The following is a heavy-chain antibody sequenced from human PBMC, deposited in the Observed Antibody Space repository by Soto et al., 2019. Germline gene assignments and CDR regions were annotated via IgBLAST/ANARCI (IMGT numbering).Heavy chain of an antibody. CDR2: ISPYNGHT. CDR1: GYTFTRYG. J-gene: IGHJ4*02. CDR3: AKSPLFGSTYFDY. Sequence: QVQLVQSGAEVKRPGASVKVSCKAYGYTFTRYGISWVRQAPGHGLEWMGWISPYNGHTNYTQKFQGRVTMNTDTSTSTAYMEVRSLRSDDTAVYYCAKSPLFGSTYFDYWGQGTLVTVSS. V-gene: IGHV1-18*01. D-gene: IGHD3-10*01.